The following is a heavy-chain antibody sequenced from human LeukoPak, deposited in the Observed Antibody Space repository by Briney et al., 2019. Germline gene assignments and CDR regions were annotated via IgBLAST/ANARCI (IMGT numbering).Heavy chain of an antibody. Sequence: PGGSLRLSCAASGFTFSDYYMTWIRQPPGKGLEWIGSIYYSGSTYYNPSLKSRVTISVDTSKNQFSLKLSSVTAADTAVYYCARHLHGLVVPAAIDYWGQGTLVTVSS. J-gene: IGHJ4*02. D-gene: IGHD2-2*01. V-gene: IGHV4-39*01. CDR3: ARHLHGLVVPAAIDY. CDR2: IYYSGST. CDR1: GFTFSDYY.